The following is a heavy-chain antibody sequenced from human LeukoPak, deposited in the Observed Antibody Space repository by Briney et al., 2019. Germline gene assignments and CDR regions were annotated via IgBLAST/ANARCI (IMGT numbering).Heavy chain of an antibody. CDR2: ISINTDT. CDR1: GIAVTGNY. CDR3: AIAQSWDELFDS. V-gene: IGHV3-53*01. D-gene: IGHD1-1*01. Sequence: GGSLTLSCAASGIAVTGNYMSWVSQPPGKGLEWVAFISINTDTFYADSVRGRFTISRDSSKNTLFLQMNSLRDEDSAVYYCAIAQSWDELFDSWGQGTLVTVSS. J-gene: IGHJ4*02.